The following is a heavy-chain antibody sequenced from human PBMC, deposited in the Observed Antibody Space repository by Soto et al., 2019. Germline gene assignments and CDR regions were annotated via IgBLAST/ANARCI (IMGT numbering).Heavy chain of an antibody. CDR2: ISGSGGST. D-gene: IGHD3-22*01. CDR1: GFTFSSYA. J-gene: IGHJ4*02. Sequence: GGSLRLSCAASGFTFSSYAMSWVRQAPGKGLEWVSAISGSGGSTYYADSVKGRFTISRDNSKNTLYLQMNSLKAEDTAVYYCAKDPSHDSSPGYWGQGTLVTVSS. CDR3: AKDPSHDSSPGY. V-gene: IGHV3-23*01.